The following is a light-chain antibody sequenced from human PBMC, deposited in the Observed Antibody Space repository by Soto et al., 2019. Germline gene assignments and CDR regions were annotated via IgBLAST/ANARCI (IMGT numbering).Light chain of an antibody. Sequence: EIVLTQSPGSLSLSPGERATLSCRASQSVDSSFFAWYQQKPGQAPRLLIYCASNRATGIPDRFSGSASGTDFTLTISRLEPEDFAVYYCQQYVSSVTFGQGTKVEIK. CDR2: CAS. J-gene: IGKJ1*01. CDR1: QSVDSSF. V-gene: IGKV3-20*01. CDR3: QQYVSSVT.